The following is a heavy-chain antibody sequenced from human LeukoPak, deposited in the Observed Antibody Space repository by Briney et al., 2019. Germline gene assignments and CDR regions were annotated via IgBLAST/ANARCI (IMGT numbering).Heavy chain of an antibody. CDR3: ARALPAAAFDI. D-gene: IGHD2-2*01. CDR2: INHSGSI. Sequence: SETLSLTCAVYGGSFSGYYWSWIRQPPGKGLEWIGEINHSGSINYNPSLKSRVTISVDTSKNQFSLKLSSVTAADTAVYYCARALPAAAFDIWGQGTMVTVSS. J-gene: IGHJ3*02. CDR1: GGSFSGYY. V-gene: IGHV4-34*01.